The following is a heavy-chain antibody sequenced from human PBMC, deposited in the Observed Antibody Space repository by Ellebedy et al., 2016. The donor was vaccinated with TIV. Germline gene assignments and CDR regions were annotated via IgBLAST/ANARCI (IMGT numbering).Heavy chain of an antibody. Sequence: PGGSLRLSCVASGFTFTTYEMNLVRRTPGRGLEWLSYISGSGDSKYADSLKGRFTISRDNAKNSLYLQMNSLRDEDTGVYYCARVGSSGWKGKWFDPWGQGTLVTVST. CDR3: ARVGSSGWKGKWFDP. V-gene: IGHV3-48*03. J-gene: IGHJ5*02. CDR2: ISGSGDSK. CDR1: GFTFTTYE. D-gene: IGHD6-19*01.